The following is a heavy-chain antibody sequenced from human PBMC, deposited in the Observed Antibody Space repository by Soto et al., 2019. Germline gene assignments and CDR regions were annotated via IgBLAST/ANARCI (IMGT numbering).Heavy chain of an antibody. V-gene: IGHV1-69*13. CDR3: ARPLAARLYVGADDALDI. J-gene: IGHJ3*02. CDR1: GGTFSRYA. Sequence: SVKVSCKASGGTFSRYAISWVRQAPGQGLEWMGGIIPIFGTANYSQKFQGRVTITADESTSTAYMELNSLRDEDTAVYYCARPLAARLYVGADDALDIWGQGTMVTVSS. D-gene: IGHD6-6*01. CDR2: IIPIFGTA.